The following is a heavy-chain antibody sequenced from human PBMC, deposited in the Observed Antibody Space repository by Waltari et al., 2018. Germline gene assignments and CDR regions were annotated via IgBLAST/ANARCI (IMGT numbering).Heavy chain of an antibody. CDR2: INPNSGGT. D-gene: IGHD1-26*01. CDR1: GYTFTGYY. J-gene: IGHJ4*02. V-gene: IGHV1-2*02. Sequence: QVQLVQSGAEVKKPGASVKVSCKASGYTFTGYYMHWVRQAPGQGLEWMGGINPNSGGTNYAKKFQGRVTMTRDTSISTAYMELSRLRSDDTAVYYWARGGGSYPGACDYWGQGTLVTVSS. CDR3: ARGGGSYPGACDY.